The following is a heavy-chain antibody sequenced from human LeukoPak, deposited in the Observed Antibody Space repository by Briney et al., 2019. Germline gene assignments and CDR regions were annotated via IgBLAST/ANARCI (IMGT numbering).Heavy chain of an antibody. Sequence: GGSLRLSCAASGFVFIDYYMGWVRQAPGKGLEWVSYSSDSGSTLYYADSVKGRFTTSMDNAKSSLYLQMNSLRAGDTAVYYCVRGPEYYYYIDVWGKGTTVTVSS. V-gene: IGHV3-11*01. J-gene: IGHJ6*03. CDR1: GFVFIDYY. CDR3: VRGPEYYYYIDV. CDR2: SSDSGSTL. D-gene: IGHD1-14*01.